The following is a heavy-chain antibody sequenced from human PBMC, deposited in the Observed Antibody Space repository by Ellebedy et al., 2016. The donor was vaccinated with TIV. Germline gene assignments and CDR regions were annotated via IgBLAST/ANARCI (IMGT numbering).Heavy chain of an antibody. V-gene: IGHV1-8*01. Sequence: AASVKVSCKTSGYSFLSYDNFWVRQAARQGLEWVGRMNANIGKTDYAQKFQTRITLTRDTSVSTAYLELSSLMSEDTAMYYCARGGPAASTSFDYWGQGALVTVSS. CDR2: MNANIGKT. CDR1: GYSFLSYD. D-gene: IGHD5/OR15-5a*01. J-gene: IGHJ4*02. CDR3: ARGGPAASTSFDY.